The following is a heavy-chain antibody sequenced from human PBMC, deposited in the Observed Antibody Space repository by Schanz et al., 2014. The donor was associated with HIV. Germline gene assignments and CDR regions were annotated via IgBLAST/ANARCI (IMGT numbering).Heavy chain of an antibody. V-gene: IGHV1-69*06. D-gene: IGHD3-22*01. Sequence: VQLVQSGAEVKKPGSSVKVSCKASGGTFSRFAISWVRQAPGQGLEWLGGIIPIFDTSNYAQKFQGRVTITADTSTSTAYMELSSLRSDDTAVYYCARPPDNYDTSGLRYWGQGTLVTVSS. CDR3: ARPPDNYDTSGLRY. CDR2: IIPIFDTS. CDR1: GGTFSRFA. J-gene: IGHJ4*02.